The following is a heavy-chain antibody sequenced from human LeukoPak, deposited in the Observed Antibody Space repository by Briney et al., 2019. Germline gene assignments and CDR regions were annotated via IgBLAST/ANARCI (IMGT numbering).Heavy chain of an antibody. CDR1: GGSISSYY. V-gene: IGHV4-59*01. CDR3: ARDRRAGLDY. J-gene: IGHJ4*02. D-gene: IGHD1-14*01. Sequence: PSETLSLTCTVSGGSISSYYWSWIRQPPGKGLEWIGYIYYSGSTNYNPSLKSRVTISVDTSKNQFSLKLSSVTAADTAVYYCARDRRAGLDYWGQGTLVTVSS. CDR2: IYYSGST.